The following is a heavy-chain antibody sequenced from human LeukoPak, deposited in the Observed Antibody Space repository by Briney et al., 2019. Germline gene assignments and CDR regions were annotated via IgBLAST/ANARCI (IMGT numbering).Heavy chain of an antibody. CDR1: GGSISSGGYS. V-gene: IGHV4-31*11. D-gene: IGHD2-15*01. CDR2: IYYSGST. J-gene: IGHJ5*02. CDR3: ARAGRGCSGGSCYRWFDP. Sequence: SETLSLTCAVSGGSISSGGYSWSWIRQPPGKGLEWIGYIYYSGSTYYNPSLKSRVTISVDTSKNQFSLKLSSVTAADTAVYYCARAGRGCSGGSCYRWFDPWGQGTLVTVSS.